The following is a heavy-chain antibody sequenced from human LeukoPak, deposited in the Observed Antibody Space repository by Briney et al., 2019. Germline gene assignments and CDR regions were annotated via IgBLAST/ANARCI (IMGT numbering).Heavy chain of an antibody. CDR2: IWYDGSNK. J-gene: IGHJ3*02. Sequence: GGSLRLSCAASGFTFSTYSMNWVRQAPGKGLEWVAVIWYDGSNKYYADSVKGRFTISRDNSKNTLYLQMNSLRAEDTAVYYCARGDSGSYPLDAFDIWGQGTMVTVSS. D-gene: IGHD1-26*01. CDR1: GFTFSTYS. V-gene: IGHV3-33*08. CDR3: ARGDSGSYPLDAFDI.